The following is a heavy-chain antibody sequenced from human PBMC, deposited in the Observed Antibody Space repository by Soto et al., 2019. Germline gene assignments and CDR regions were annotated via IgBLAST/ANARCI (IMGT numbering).Heavy chain of an antibody. V-gene: IGHV1-69*13. Sequence: ASVKVSCKASGGTFSSYAISWVRQAPGQGLEWMGGIIPIFGTANYAQKFQGRVTITADESTSTAYMELSSLRSEDTAVYYCASTYYYDSSGYSNPRRYYFDYWGQGTLVTVSS. CDR3: ASTYYYDSSGYSNPRRYYFDY. CDR1: GGTFSSYA. J-gene: IGHJ4*02. CDR2: IIPIFGTA. D-gene: IGHD3-22*01.